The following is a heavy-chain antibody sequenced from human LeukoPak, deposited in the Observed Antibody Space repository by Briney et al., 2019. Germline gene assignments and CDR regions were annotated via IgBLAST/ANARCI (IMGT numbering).Heavy chain of an antibody. CDR1: GGSISSYY. D-gene: IGHD2-21*02. CDR2: IYYSGST. V-gene: IGHV4-59*01. Sequence: SETLSLTCTVSGGSISSYYWSWIRRPPGKGLEWIGYIYYSGSTNYNPSLKSRVTISVDTSKNQFSLKLSSVTAADTAVYYCARDRGLAYCGGDCYSYYFDYWGQGTLVTVSS. J-gene: IGHJ4*02. CDR3: ARDRGLAYCGGDCYSYYFDY.